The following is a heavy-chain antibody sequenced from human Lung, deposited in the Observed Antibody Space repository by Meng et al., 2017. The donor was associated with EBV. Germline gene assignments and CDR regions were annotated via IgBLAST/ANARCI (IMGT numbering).Heavy chain of an antibody. D-gene: IGHD2-2*01. CDR3: ARGGTSSAPFDY. J-gene: IGHJ4*02. V-gene: IGHV4-34*01. CDR2: INYSGIT. CDR1: GRSFSSSY. Sequence: QLQQQKWGAGLLKPSETPSLTCGVSGRSFSSSYWSWIRQPPGKGLEWIGQINYSGITNYNPSLKSRVTISVDTSKNQFSLSLNSVTAADTAVYYCARGGTSSAPFDYWGQGTLVTVSS.